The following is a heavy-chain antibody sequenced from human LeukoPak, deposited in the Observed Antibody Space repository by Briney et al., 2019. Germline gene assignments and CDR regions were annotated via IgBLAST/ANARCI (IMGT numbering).Heavy chain of an antibody. V-gene: IGHV3-66*02. CDR3: AGPDPSAPHYYYYYMDL. CDR1: GFTVSSNY. Sequence: GGSLRLSCAASGFTVSSNYMSWVHQAPGKGLEWVSVIYSGGSTYYADSVKGRFTISRDNSKNTLFLHMNSLRAEDTAVYYCAGPDPSAPHYYYYYMDLWGKGTTVTVSS. J-gene: IGHJ6*03. CDR2: IYSGGST.